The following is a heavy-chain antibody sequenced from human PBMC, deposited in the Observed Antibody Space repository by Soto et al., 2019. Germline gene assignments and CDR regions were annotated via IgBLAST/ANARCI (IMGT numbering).Heavy chain of an antibody. CDR1: GGSFSGYY. Sequence: SETLSLTCAVYGGSFSGYYWSWIRQPPGKGLEWIGEINHSGSTNYNPSLKSRVTISVDTSKNQFSLKLSSVTAADTAVYYCARGAYDYVWGSYRSERGFDYWGQGTLVTVSS. J-gene: IGHJ4*02. CDR3: ARGAYDYVWGSYRSERGFDY. V-gene: IGHV4-34*01. CDR2: INHSGST. D-gene: IGHD3-16*02.